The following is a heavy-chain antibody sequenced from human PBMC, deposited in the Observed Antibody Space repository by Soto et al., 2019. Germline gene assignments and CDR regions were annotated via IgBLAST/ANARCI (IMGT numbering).Heavy chain of an antibody. V-gene: IGHV3-66*01. CDR2: IYSGGDT. Sequence: GXSLRLSGAASGVTVSNNHITWVRQAPGKGLEWVSVIYSGGDTYYADSVKGRFTISRDNSKNTLYLQMNSLRAEDTAVYYCARGQIKLDYWGQGTLVTVSS. CDR3: ARGQIKLDY. J-gene: IGHJ4*02. CDR1: GVTVSNNH.